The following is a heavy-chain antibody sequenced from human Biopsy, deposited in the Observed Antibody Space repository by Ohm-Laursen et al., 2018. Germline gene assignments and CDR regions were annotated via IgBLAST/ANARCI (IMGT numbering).Heavy chain of an antibody. V-gene: IGHV4-59*12. D-gene: IGHD3-22*01. CDR2: IYFTGRT. Sequence: TLSLTCTVSGGPIDSYYWSWIRQPPGKALEWIGYIYFTGRTSYNPSLKSRVTMSVNTSKKQFSLRLRSVTAADTAMYYCASVVLGPTNDAFDLWGRGTRVTVSS. CDR3: ASVVLGPTNDAFDL. CDR1: GGPIDSYY. J-gene: IGHJ2*01.